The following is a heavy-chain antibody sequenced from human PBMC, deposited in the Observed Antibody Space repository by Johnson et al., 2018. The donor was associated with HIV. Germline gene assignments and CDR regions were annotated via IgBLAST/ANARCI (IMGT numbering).Heavy chain of an antibody. Sequence: VQLVESGGGLVQPGGSLRLSCAASGFTFSSYWMSWVRQAPGKGLEWVSAISGSGGSTYYADSVKGRFTISSDNSKNTLYLQMNSLRAEDTAVYYCAKDRPPSDIIVGASAHDAFDIWGRGTMVTVSS. CDR3: AKDRPPSDIIVGASAHDAFDI. V-gene: IGHV3-23*04. CDR2: ISGSGGST. J-gene: IGHJ3*02. CDR1: GFTFSSYW. D-gene: IGHD1-26*01.